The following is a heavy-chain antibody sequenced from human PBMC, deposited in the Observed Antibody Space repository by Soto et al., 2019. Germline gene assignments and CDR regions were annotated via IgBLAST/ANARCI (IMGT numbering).Heavy chain of an antibody. J-gene: IGHJ4*02. Sequence: SETLSLTCAVYGGSFSGYYWTWIRQPPEKGLEWIGEINHSGSTNYNPSLKSRVTISVDTSKNQFSLKVRSVTAADSAVYYCARALDCTGNSCYSKDFHYWGQGSLXT. D-gene: IGHD2-15*01. V-gene: IGHV4-34*01. CDR1: GGSFSGYY. CDR2: INHSGST. CDR3: ARALDCTGNSCYSKDFHY.